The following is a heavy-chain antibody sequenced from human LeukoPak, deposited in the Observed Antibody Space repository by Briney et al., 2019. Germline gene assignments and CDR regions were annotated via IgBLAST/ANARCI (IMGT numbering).Heavy chain of an antibody. CDR3: AKPKGYCSSTSCSRYYFDH. CDR2: ISHDGANK. CDR1: GFTFSRSG. V-gene: IGHV3-30*18. J-gene: IGHJ4*02. Sequence: GRSLRLSCAASGFTFSRSGIHWARQAPGKGLEWVALISHDGANKHYADSVKGRFNISGDDSMNTVYLQMNSLRAEDTAVYYCAKPKGYCSSTSCSRYYFDHWGQGTLVTVSS. D-gene: IGHD2-2*01.